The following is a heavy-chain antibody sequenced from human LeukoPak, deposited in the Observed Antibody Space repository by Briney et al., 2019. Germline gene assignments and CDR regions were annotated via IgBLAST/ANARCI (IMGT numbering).Heavy chain of an antibody. J-gene: IGHJ2*01. V-gene: IGHV3-30*18. CDR2: ISNDGNYK. D-gene: IGHD6-13*01. CDR3: AKDRGRIGTADADRYFDL. Sequence: PGGSLRLSCAASGFTFSSYAMSWVRQAPGKGLDWVAVISNDGNYKYYADSVKGRFTISRDNSRNMVFLQMNSLRVEDTAIYKCAKDRGRIGTADADRYFDLWGRGTLVSVSS. CDR1: GFTFSSYA.